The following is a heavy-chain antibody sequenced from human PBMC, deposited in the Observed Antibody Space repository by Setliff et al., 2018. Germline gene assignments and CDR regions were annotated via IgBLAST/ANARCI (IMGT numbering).Heavy chain of an antibody. D-gene: IGHD6-6*01. V-gene: IGHV1-18*01. CDR3: ARGSSSGYYFDY. Sequence: ASVKVSCKDSGYTFSTYGISWVRQAPGQGLEWMGWISAYSGNTNYAQKLQGRVTMTTDTSTSTAYMELRSLRSDDTAVYYCARGSSSGYYFDYWGQGTLVTVSS. CDR1: GYTFSTYG. J-gene: IGHJ4*02. CDR2: ISAYSGNT.